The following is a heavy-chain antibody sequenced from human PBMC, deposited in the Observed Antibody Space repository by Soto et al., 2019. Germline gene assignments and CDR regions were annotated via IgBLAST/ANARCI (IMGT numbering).Heavy chain of an antibody. V-gene: IGHV3-11*01. CDR3: ASDSYGVDLGY. Sequence: KPGGSLRLSCAASGFTFSDYYMSWIRQAPGKGLEWVSYISRSGSVIYYADSVKGRFTISRDDAKNSLYLQMNSLRAEDTAVYYCASDSYGVDLGYWGQGTLVTVSS. D-gene: IGHD4-17*01. J-gene: IGHJ4*02. CDR2: ISRSGSVI. CDR1: GFTFSDYY.